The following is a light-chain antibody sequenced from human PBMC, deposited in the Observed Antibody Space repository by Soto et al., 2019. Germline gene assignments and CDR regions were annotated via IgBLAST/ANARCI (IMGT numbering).Light chain of an antibody. CDR3: QVWDSSSDHVV. CDR2: YDS. V-gene: IGLV3-21*04. CDR1: NIVTKS. J-gene: IGLJ2*01. Sequence: SYELTQPPSVSVAPGETARVTCGGNNIVTKSVHWYQQKPGQAPVLVIYYDSDRPSGIPERFSGSNSGNTATLTIPRVEAGDEADYYCQVWDSSSDHVVFGGGTKLTVL.